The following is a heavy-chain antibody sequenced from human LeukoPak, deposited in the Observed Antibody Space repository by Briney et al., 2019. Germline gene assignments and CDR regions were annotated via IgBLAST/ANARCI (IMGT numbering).Heavy chain of an antibody. V-gene: IGHV3-30-3*01. Sequence: GGSLRLSCAASGFTFSSYAMHWVRQAPGKGLEWVAVISYDGSNKYYADSVKGRFTISRDNSKNTLYLQMNSLRAEDTAVYYCARDPFPRVDSSPGWFDPWGQGTLVTVSS. CDR2: ISYDGSNK. D-gene: IGHD6-13*01. CDR3: ARDPFPRVDSSPGWFDP. J-gene: IGHJ5*02. CDR1: GFTFSSYA.